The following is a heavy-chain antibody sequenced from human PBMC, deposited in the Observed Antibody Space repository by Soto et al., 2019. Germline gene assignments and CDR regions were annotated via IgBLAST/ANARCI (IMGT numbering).Heavy chain of an antibody. CDR1: GGSISSYY. Sequence: SETLSLTCTVSGGSISSYYWSWIRQPPGKGLEWIGYIYYGGSTNYNPSLKSRVTISVDTSKNQFSLKLSSVTAADTAVYYCARQNWNWPYYYYYMDVWGKGTTVTVSS. V-gene: IGHV4-59*08. CDR3: ARQNWNWPYYYYYMDV. D-gene: IGHD1-7*01. CDR2: IYYGGST. J-gene: IGHJ6*03.